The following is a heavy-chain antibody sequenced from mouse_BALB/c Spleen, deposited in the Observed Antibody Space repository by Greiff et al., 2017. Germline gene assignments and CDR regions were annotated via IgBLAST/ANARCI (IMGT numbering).Heavy chain of an antibody. V-gene: IGHV5-12-2*01. CDR1: GFTFSSYT. J-gene: IGHJ3*01. Sequence: EVKVVESGGGLVQPGGSLKLSCAASGFTFSSYTMSWVRQTPEKRLEWVAYISNGGGSTYYPDTVKGRFTISRDNAKNTLYLQMSSLKSEDTAMYYCARHRDYDAWFAYWGQGTLDTVSA. D-gene: IGHD2-4*01. CDR2: ISNGGGST. CDR3: ARHRDYDAWFAY.